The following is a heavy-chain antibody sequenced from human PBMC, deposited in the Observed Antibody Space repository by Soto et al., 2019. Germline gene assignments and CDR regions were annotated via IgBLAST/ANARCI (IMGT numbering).Heavy chain of an antibody. CDR3: ASTDYTQHVWYHTYDI. CDR1: DYTFAAYW. V-gene: IGHV5-51*01. Sequence: GESLKISGKGFDYTFAAYWIGWVRQMPGKGLEWMGVINPGDSDVKYSPPFEGQVTISADKSINTAFLQWRSLKASDTAMYYCASTDYTQHVWYHTYDIWGPGPLVTVSS. D-gene: IGHD3-3*01. J-gene: IGHJ3*02. CDR2: INPGDSDV.